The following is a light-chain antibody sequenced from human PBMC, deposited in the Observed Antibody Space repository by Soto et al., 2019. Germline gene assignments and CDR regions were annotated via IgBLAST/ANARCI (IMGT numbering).Light chain of an antibody. V-gene: IGLV2-14*01. Sequence: QSVLTQPASVSGSPGQSITISCTGTSSDVGGYNYVSWYQQHPGKAPKLMIYDVSNRPSGVSNRFSGSKSGNTASLTISGLQAEDEADNYCSSYTSSSTLEVVFGGGPQLTVL. CDR1: SSDVGGYNY. CDR2: DVS. CDR3: SSYTSSSTLEVV. J-gene: IGLJ2*01.